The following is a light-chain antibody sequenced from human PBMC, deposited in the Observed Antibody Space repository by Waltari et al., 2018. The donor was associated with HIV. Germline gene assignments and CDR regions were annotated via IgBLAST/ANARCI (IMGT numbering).Light chain of an antibody. CDR3: ATWDDDLSGVV. J-gene: IGLJ2*01. Sequence: QSVLTQPPSASGTPGQRVTIPCSGGRYNIGENFVYWFQQLPGTAPRLLVFGNNQRPSGVPDRFAGSKGGTSAFLVISGLRSEDEGTYYCATWDDDLSGVVFGGGSKLTVL. V-gene: IGLV1-47*01. CDR1: RYNIGENF. CDR2: GNN.